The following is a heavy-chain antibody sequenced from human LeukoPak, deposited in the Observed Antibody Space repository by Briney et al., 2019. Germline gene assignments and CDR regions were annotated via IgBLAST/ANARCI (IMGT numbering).Heavy chain of an antibody. V-gene: IGHV3-21*01. Sequence: PGGSLRLSCAASGFTFSSYSMNWVRQAPGKGLEWVSSISSSSSYIYYADSVKGRFTISRDNAKNSLYLQMNSRRAEDTAVYYCARVMGGSLDYGGKETLVPVPS. CDR1: GFTFSSYS. CDR2: ISSSSSYI. CDR3: ARVMGGSLDY. J-gene: IGHJ4*02. D-gene: IGHD3-16*01.